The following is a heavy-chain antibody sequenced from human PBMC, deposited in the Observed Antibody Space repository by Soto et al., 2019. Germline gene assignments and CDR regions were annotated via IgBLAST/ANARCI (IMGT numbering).Heavy chain of an antibody. D-gene: IGHD1-1*01. J-gene: IGHJ4*02. CDR3: ATDFNRKTGTTPPYFDY. CDR1: GYTFTGHY. Sequence: ASGKVSCKASGYTFTGHYMHWVRQAPGQGLEWMGWFNPNSGGTNYAQKFQGRVTMTEDTSTGTAYMELSRLRSEDTAVYYCATDFNRKTGTTPPYFDYWGQGTLVTVS. V-gene: IGHV1-2*02. CDR2: FNPNSGGT.